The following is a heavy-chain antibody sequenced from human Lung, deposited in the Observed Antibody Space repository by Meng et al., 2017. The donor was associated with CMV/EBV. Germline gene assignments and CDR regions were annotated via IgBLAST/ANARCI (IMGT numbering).Heavy chain of an antibody. CDR3: TTGGVTGTTRAFDI. CDR2: IKSKTGSVTT. D-gene: IGHD1-7*01. J-gene: IGHJ3*02. Sequence: GGSXRLSCAASGFTFSNAWMDWVRQAPGKGLEWVGRIKSKTGSVTTAYAVHVKCRFTRSSDDSKNTLYLQMNSLKAEATAEYYCTTGGVTGTTRAFDIWGQGXMVTVSS. V-gene: IGHV3-15*01. CDR1: GFTFSNAW.